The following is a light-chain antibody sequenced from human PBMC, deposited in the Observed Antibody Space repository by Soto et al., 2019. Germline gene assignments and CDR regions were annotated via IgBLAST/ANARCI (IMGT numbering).Light chain of an antibody. CDR1: QSISSY. Sequence: DIQMTQSPSSLSASVGDRVTITCRASQSISSYLNWYQQKPGKAPKLLIYAASSLQSGVPSRFSGSGAGTDFTLTISSLQPEDFATYYCQQSSSTPLTFGAGPNVDIK. CDR2: AAS. V-gene: IGKV1-39*01. J-gene: IGKJ4*01. CDR3: QQSSSTPLT.